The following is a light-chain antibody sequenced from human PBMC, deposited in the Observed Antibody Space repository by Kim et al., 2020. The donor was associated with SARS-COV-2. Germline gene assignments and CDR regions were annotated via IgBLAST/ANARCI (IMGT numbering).Light chain of an antibody. CDR2: ENS. J-gene: IGLJ2*01. V-gene: IGLV3-1*01. Sequence: YELTQPPSVSVSPGQTASITCSGDKLGEKYACWYQQKPGQSPVLVMYENSDRPSGIPERFSGSNSGNTATLTISGTQAMDEADYYCQAWDSRTVVFGGGTQLTVL. CDR3: QAWDSRTVV. CDR1: KLGEKY.